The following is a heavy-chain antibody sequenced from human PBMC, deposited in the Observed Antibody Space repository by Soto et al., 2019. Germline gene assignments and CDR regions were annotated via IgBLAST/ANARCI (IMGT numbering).Heavy chain of an antibody. CDR2: ISYDGRNK. Sequence: QVQLVEPGGGVVQPGRSLRLSCAASGFTFSSYAMQWVRQAPGKGLEWVAVISYDGRNKYYADSVKGRFTISRENSKNTLYLQMNSLRAEDTAVYYCAREIERLLGYWGQGTLVTVSS. J-gene: IGHJ4*02. CDR1: GFTFSSYA. V-gene: IGHV3-30*04. CDR3: AREIERLLGY. D-gene: IGHD3-3*01.